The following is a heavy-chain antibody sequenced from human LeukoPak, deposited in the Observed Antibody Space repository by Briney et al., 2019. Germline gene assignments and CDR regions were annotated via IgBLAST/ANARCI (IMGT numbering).Heavy chain of an antibody. Sequence: SETLSLTCTVSGGSISSSSYYWGWIRQPPGKGLEWIGSIYYSGSTYYNPSLKSRVTISVDTSKNQFSLKLSSMTAADTAVYSWAGFHWELLPAFDSWGQGTLSPSPQ. V-gene: IGHV4-39*01. CDR2: IYYSGST. CDR1: GGSISSSSYY. J-gene: IGHJ4*02. CDR3: AGFHWELLPAFDS. D-gene: IGHD1-26*01.